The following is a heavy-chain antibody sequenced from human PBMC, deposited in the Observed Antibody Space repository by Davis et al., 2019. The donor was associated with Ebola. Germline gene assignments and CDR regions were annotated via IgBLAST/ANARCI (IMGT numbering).Heavy chain of an antibody. CDR2: ISAYIGNT. J-gene: IGHJ3*02. CDR1: GYTFKNSA. Sequence: ASVKVSCKASGYTFKNSAISWVRQAPGQGLEWMGWISAYIGNTAYAQILQGRVTMTTDTSTGTAYMELRSLRSDDTAVYFCARTSRVGTTTTASDIWGQGTMVTVSS. CDR3: ARTSRVGTTTTASDI. D-gene: IGHD1-26*01. V-gene: IGHV1-18*01.